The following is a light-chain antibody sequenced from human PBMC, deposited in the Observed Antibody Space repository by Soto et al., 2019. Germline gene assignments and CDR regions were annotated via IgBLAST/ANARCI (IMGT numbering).Light chain of an antibody. V-gene: IGKV3-20*01. CDR2: GAS. CDR3: HQYDSSPLT. Sequence: EIVLTQSPGTLSLSPGERATLSGRASQSVSSSYLAWSQQKPGQAPRLLIYGASSRATGIPDRFSGSGSGTDFTLTISRLEPEDFAVYYCHQYDSSPLTFGGGTKVEIK. J-gene: IGKJ4*01. CDR1: QSVSSSY.